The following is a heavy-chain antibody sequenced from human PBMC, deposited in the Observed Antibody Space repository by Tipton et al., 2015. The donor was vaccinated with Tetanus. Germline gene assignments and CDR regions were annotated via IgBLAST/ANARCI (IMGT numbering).Heavy chain of an antibody. CDR3: ARAAGFLGLTHDF. J-gene: IGHJ4*02. Sequence: TLSLTCSVSGASLSSGDYFWSWLRQSPGGGLEWIGYINSLGSTWYNPSLKGRVTISMDRSNTQFSLRLDSLTAADTAVYYCARAAGFLGLTHDFWGRGTLVSVSS. CDR1: GASLSSGDYF. CDR2: INSLGST. D-gene: IGHD2/OR15-2a*01. V-gene: IGHV4-30-4*01.